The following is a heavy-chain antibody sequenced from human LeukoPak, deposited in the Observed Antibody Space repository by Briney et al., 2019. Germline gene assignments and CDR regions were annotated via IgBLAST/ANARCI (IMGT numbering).Heavy chain of an antibody. Sequence: GGSLRLSCAASGFTFSSYAMHWVRQAPGKGLEWVAVISYDGSNKYYADSVKGRFTISRDNSKNTLYLQMNSLRAEDTAVYYCARGRYDSSGTHAFDIWGQGTMVTVSS. J-gene: IGHJ3*02. CDR2: ISYDGSNK. CDR3: ARGRYDSSGTHAFDI. CDR1: GFTFSSYA. V-gene: IGHV3-30-3*01. D-gene: IGHD3-22*01.